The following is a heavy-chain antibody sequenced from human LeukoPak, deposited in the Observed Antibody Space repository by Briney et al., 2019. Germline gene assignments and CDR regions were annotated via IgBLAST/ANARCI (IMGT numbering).Heavy chain of an antibody. J-gene: IGHJ4*02. D-gene: IGHD3-16*01. CDR1: RFTFSSYA. CDR2: ISGSGGST. V-gene: IGHV3-23*01. Sequence: PGGSLRLSCAASRFTFSSYAMSWVRQAPGKGLEWVSAISGSGGSTYYADSVKGRFTISRDNSKNTLYLQMNSLRAEDTAVYYCAKDRSGPYDGGLFDYWGQGTLVTVSS. CDR3: AKDRSGPYDGGLFDY.